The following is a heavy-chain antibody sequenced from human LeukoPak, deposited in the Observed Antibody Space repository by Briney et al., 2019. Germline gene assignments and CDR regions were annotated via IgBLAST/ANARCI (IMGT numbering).Heavy chain of an antibody. CDR3: ARSRGAGPGAYFDY. Sequence: PGGSRRLSCAASGFTFSDEYMSWIRQAPGKGLEWVSYISNSGRYTNYADSVKGRFTISRDNAKNSLFLQLNSLRAEDTAVYYCARSRGAGPGAYFDYWGQGTLVTVSS. CDR2: ISNSGRYT. CDR1: GFTFSDEY. D-gene: IGHD6-19*01. J-gene: IGHJ4*02. V-gene: IGHV3-11*03.